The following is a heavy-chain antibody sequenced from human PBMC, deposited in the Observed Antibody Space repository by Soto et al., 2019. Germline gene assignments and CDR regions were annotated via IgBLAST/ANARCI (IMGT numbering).Heavy chain of an antibody. CDR1: GFTVSSSH. Sequence: EVQLAESGGRLVQPGGSLRLSCAASGFTVSSSHMTWVRQAPGKGLEWVSVVFIGGTTQYAASVKGRFTISIDKSENTMYLQMKSLRAEDTAVYYCARVGPYASGTYSFRHNRFDPWGQGTQVTVSP. CDR2: VFIGGTT. V-gene: IGHV3-53*01. CDR3: ARVGPYASGTYSFRHNRFDP. J-gene: IGHJ5*02. D-gene: IGHD3-10*01.